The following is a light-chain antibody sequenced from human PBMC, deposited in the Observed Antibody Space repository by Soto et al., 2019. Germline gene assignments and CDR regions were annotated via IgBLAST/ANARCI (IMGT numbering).Light chain of an antibody. CDR3: CSYAGVSTFVV. Sequence: QSALTQPASVSGSPGQSITISCTGTTSDVGSYNLVSWYQHHPGKAPKFIIYESTKRPSGVSSRFSGSKSGNTASLTISGLQAEDEADYYCCSYAGVSTFVVFGGGTKVTVL. V-gene: IGLV2-23*02. CDR1: TSDVGSYNL. J-gene: IGLJ2*01. CDR2: EST.